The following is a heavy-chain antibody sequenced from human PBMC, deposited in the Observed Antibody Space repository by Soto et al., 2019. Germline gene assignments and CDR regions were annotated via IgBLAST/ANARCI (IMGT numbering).Heavy chain of an antibody. V-gene: IGHV3-7*01. J-gene: IGHJ4*02. CDR2: IKQDGSEK. CDR3: ARELGDYYGSGSYYAPFGY. CDR1: GFTFSSYW. Sequence: EVQLVESGGGLVQPGGSLRLSCAASGFTFSSYWMSWVRQAPGKGLEWVANIKQDGSEKYYVDSVKGRFTISRDNAKNSLYLQMNRLRAEDTAVYYCARELGDYYGSGSYYAPFGYWGQGTLVTVSS. D-gene: IGHD3-10*01.